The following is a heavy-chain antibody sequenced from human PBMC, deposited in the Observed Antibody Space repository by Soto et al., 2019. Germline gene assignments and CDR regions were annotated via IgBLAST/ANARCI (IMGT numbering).Heavy chain of an antibody. CDR2: ISAYNGNT. Sequence: ASVKVSCKTSGYTFTSYGISWVRQAPGQGLEWMGWISAYNGNTNYAQKLQGRVTMTTDTSTSTAYMELRSLRSDDTAVYYCASFSSSWPYFDYWGQGTLVTVSS. CDR1: GYTFTSYG. V-gene: IGHV1-18*01. CDR3: ASFSSSWPYFDY. D-gene: IGHD6-13*01. J-gene: IGHJ4*02.